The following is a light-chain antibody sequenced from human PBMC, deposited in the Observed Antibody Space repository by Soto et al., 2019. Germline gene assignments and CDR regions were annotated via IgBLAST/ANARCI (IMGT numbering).Light chain of an antibody. CDR1: QSVSGW. V-gene: IGKV1-39*01. Sequence: DIQMTHSPSTLSASVGDTVTVTCRASQSVSGWLSWYQQKPVKAPKLLIYAASSLQSGVPSRFSGSGSGTDFTLTISSLQPEDFATYYCQQSYSTPTFGQGTKVDI. CDR2: AAS. CDR3: QQSYSTPT. J-gene: IGKJ1*01.